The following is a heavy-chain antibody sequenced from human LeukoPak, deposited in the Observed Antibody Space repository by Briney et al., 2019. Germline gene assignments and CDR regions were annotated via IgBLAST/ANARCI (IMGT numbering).Heavy chain of an antibody. CDR2: ISGSGGST. CDR1: EFTFSSKA. V-gene: IGHV3-23*01. CDR3: ARDWYFDY. Sequence: SLTLSCAASEFTFSSKAMSCVRQATGKGLEWVSAISGSGGSTYYADSVKGRFTISRDNSKNTLYLQMNSLRAEDTAVYYCARDWYFDYWGQGTLVTVSS. J-gene: IGHJ4*02.